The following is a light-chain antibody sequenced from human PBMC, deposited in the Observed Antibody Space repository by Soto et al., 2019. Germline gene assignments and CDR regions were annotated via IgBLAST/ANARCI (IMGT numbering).Light chain of an antibody. CDR1: QSVSSSF. CDR2: GAS. V-gene: IGKV3-20*01. CDR3: QQYGSSPPLT. Sequence: EFVLTQSPGTLSLSPGERATLSCRASQSVSSSFLAWYQQKPGQAPRILIYGASTRATGIPDRFSGGGSGTDLTLTISRLEPEDFAVYYCQQYGSSPPLTFGGGTKVEIK. J-gene: IGKJ4*01.